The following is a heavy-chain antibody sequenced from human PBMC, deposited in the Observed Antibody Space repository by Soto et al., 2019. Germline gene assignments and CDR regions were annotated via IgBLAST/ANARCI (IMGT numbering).Heavy chain of an antibody. Sequence: QVQLVQSGAEVKKPGASVKVSCKASGYTFTSYYMHWVRQAPGQGLEWMGIINPSGGSTSYAQKFEGRVTMTRDTSPSTVYMELSSLRSEDTAVYYCARDLSGADCSSTSCRDYWGQGTLVTVSS. CDR2: INPSGGST. J-gene: IGHJ4*02. CDR3: ARDLSGADCSSTSCRDY. CDR1: GYTFTSYY. D-gene: IGHD2-2*01. V-gene: IGHV1-46*01.